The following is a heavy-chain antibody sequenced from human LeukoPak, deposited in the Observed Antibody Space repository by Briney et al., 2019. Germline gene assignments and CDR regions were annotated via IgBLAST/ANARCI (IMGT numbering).Heavy chain of an antibody. D-gene: IGHD3-10*01. Sequence: SETLSLTCAVYGGSFSGYYWSWIRQPPGKGLEWIGEINHSGSTNYNPSLKSRVTISVDTSKNQFSLKLNSVTAADTAVYYCARAVGSGSFQTYYYYMDVWGKGTTVTISS. J-gene: IGHJ6*03. CDR2: INHSGST. CDR1: GGSFSGYY. V-gene: IGHV4-34*01. CDR3: ARAVGSGSFQTYYYYMDV.